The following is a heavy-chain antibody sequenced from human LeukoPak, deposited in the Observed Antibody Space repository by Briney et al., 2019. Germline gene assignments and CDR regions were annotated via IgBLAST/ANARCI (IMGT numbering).Heavy chain of an antibody. CDR1: GGTFSSYT. Sequence: SVKLSCKASGGTFSSYTISWVRQAPGQGLEWMGRIIPNHGIANYAHKFQGRFTITGDKSTSTAYMQLSSLRSEDTAVYYCARGPRGVVVPAATIDYWGQGTLVTVSS. J-gene: IGHJ4*02. V-gene: IGHV1-69*10. CDR3: ARGPRGVVVPAATIDY. D-gene: IGHD2-2*01. CDR2: IIPNHGIA.